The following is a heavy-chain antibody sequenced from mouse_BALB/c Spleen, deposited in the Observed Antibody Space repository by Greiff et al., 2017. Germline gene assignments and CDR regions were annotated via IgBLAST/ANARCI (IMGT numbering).Heavy chain of an antibody. J-gene: IGHJ3*01. Sequence: VQLKESGPGLVKPSQSLSLTCTVTGYSITSDYAWNWIRQFPGNKLEWMGYISYSGSTSYNPSLKSRISITRDTSKNQFFLQLNSVTTEDTATYYCARAYDYDQAWFAYWGQGTLVTVSA. CDR2: ISYSGST. D-gene: IGHD2-4*01. CDR3: ARAYDYDQAWFAY. CDR1: GYSITSDYA. V-gene: IGHV3-2*02.